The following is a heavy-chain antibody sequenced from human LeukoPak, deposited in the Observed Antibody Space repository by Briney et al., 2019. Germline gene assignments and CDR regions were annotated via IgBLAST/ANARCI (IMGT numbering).Heavy chain of an antibody. CDR3: ARQTGGYDYFDD. V-gene: IGHV4-4*07. D-gene: IGHD5-12*01. J-gene: IGHJ4*02. Sequence: PSGTLSLTCTVSGGSISGYDWGWIRQPAGKGLEWIGRVYHSGGFTYNPSLKSRITMSVGKSQNQLSLNLSSVAAADAAVYFCARQTGGYDYFDDWGQGTLVTAS. CDR2: VYHSGGF. CDR1: GGSISGYD.